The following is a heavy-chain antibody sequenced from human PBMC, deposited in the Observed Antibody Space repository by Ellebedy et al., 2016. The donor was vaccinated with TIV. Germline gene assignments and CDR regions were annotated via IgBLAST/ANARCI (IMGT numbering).Heavy chain of an antibody. D-gene: IGHD5-12*01. CDR3: ARGKIERGGYDWGLDY. CDR2: IYYSGST. CDR1: GGSISSYY. J-gene: IGHJ4*02. Sequence: SETLSLXCTVSGGSISSYYWSWIRQPPGKGLEWIGYIYYSGSTYYNPSLKSRVTISVDTSKNQFSLKLSSVTAADTAVYYCARGKIERGGYDWGLDYWGQGTLVTVSS. V-gene: IGHV4-59*12.